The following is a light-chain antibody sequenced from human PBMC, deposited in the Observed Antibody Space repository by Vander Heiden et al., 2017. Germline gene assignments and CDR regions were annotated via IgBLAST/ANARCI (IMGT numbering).Light chain of an antibody. CDR1: QSVSSSY. CDR2: GAS. J-gene: IGKJ2*01. CDR3: QQYGGSPYT. V-gene: IGKV3-20*01. Sequence: EIVLQQSPGTLPLSPGERATLSCPASQSVSSSYLAWYQQKPGQAPRLLIYGASTMATSIPDRFSGSWSGTDFTLTISRLEPEDFAVYFCQQYGGSPYTFGQGTKLEIK.